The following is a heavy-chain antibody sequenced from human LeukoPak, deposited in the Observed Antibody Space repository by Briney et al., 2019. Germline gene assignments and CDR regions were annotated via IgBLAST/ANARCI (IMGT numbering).Heavy chain of an antibody. D-gene: IGHD2-15*01. Sequence: ASETLSLTCTVSGGSISSYYWSCIRQPPGKGLEWIGYIYYSGSTNYNPSLKSRVTISVDTSKNQFSLKLSSVTAADTALYYCARGGTLYCSGGSCYSGFDYWGQGTLVTVSS. CDR2: IYYSGST. CDR3: ARGGTLYCSGGSCYSGFDY. J-gene: IGHJ4*02. V-gene: IGHV4-59*01. CDR1: GGSISSYY.